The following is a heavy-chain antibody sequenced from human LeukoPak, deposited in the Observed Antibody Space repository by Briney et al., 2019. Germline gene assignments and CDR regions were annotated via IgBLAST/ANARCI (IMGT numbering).Heavy chain of an antibody. V-gene: IGHV4-38-2*02. CDR1: NYSISSAYY. D-gene: IGHD5-18*01. J-gene: IGHJ4*02. Sequence: SETLSLTCTVSNYSISSAYYWGWIRQPPGKGLEWIGSIYHSGIVYYNPSLKSRVTISVDTSKNQFSLRLRSVTAADTAIYYCARQQIYVGTGMVDYFDYWGQGTLVTVSS. CDR2: IYHSGIV. CDR3: ARQQIYVGTGMVDYFDY.